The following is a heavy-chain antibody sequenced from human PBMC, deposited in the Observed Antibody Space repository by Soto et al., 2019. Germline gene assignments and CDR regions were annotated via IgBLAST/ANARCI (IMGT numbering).Heavy chain of an antibody. CDR1: GATFRTNP. D-gene: IGHD2-15*01. CDR3: ARKGGGDCPGGGCFSLDF. V-gene: IGHV1-69*01. J-gene: IGHJ4*02. Sequence: QVQLVQSGAEVKKPGSSVKVSCKVSGATFRTNPIAWVRQAPGQGLEWMGGIVPMSGTPKYAQKFQDRVTIIADESTSTGYRELKTLSSSDTAIYYCARKGGGDCPGGGCFSLDFWGQGTLITVSS. CDR2: IVPMSGTP.